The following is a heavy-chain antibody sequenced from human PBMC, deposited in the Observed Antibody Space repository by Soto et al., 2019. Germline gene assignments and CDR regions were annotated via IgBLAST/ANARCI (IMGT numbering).Heavy chain of an antibody. Sequence: GGSLRLSCAASGFTFSSYAMHWVRQAPGKGLEWVAVISYDGSNKYYADSVKGRFTISRDNSKNTLYLQMNSLRAEDTAVYYCARGGVVILDYWGQGTLVTVSS. J-gene: IGHJ4*02. D-gene: IGHD3-3*01. CDR1: GFTFSSYA. V-gene: IGHV3-30-3*01. CDR3: ARGGVVILDY. CDR2: ISYDGSNK.